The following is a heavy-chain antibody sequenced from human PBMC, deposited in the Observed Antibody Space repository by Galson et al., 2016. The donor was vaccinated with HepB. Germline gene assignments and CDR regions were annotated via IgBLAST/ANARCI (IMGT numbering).Heavy chain of an antibody. J-gene: IGHJ4*02. CDR3: ARDQARRGPTTFDN. V-gene: IGHV3-74*03. CDR1: GFTFRTYW. CDR2: ISSDGLTT. Sequence: SLRLSCAASGFTFRTYWMNWVRQSPGMGLVWVSRISSDGLTTTYADSVKGRFTISRENGRNTLYLQMNSLRAEDTGVYYCARDQARRGPTTFDNWGQGTLVTVSS. D-gene: IGHD1-26*01.